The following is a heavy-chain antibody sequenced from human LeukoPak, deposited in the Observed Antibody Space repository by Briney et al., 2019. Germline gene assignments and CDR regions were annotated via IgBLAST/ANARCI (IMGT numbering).Heavy chain of an antibody. V-gene: IGHV1-69*05. CDR3: ARERGSGSYRLDAFDI. D-gene: IGHD1-26*01. CDR1: GGTFSSYA. Sequence: LVKVSCKASGGTFSSYAISWVRQAPGQGLEWMGGIIPIFGTANYAQKFQGRVTITTDESTSTAYMELSSLRSEDTAVYYCARERGSGSYRLDAFDIWGQGTMVTVSS. CDR2: IIPIFGTA. J-gene: IGHJ3*02.